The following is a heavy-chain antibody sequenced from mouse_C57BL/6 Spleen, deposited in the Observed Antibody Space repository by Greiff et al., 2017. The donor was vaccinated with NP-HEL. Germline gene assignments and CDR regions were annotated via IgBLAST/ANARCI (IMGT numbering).Heavy chain of an antibody. D-gene: IGHD1-1*01. Sequence: VKLVESGAELARPGASVKLSCKASGYTFTSYGISWVKQRTGQGLEWIGEIYPRSGNTYYNEKFKGKATLTADKSSSTAYMELRSLTSEDSAVYCCAREFGITTVDYYAMDYWGQGTSVTVSS. CDR1: GYTFTSYG. CDR3: AREFGITTVDYYAMDY. V-gene: IGHV1-81*01. CDR2: IYPRSGNT. J-gene: IGHJ4*01.